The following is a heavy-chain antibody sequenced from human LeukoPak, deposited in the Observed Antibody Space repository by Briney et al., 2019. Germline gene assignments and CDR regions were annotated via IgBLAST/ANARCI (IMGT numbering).Heavy chain of an antibody. Sequence: ASVKVSCKASGYIFTNFGISWVRQARGQGLEWMGWISGYNGNTKYVQKFQGRVTITRNTPISTAYMELSSLTSEDTAVYYCARSDHNSWNAFDIWGQGTMVTVSS. CDR3: ARSDHNSWNAFDI. CDR2: ISGYNGNT. J-gene: IGHJ3*02. D-gene: IGHD1-26*01. CDR1: GYIFTNFG. V-gene: IGHV1-18*01.